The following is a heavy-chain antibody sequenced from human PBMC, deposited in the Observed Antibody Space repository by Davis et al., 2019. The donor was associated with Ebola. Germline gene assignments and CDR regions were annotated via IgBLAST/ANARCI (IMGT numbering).Heavy chain of an antibody. Sequence: GRSLRPSCQRSGYTFTSYWIGWVRQMPGKGLEWMGIIYPGDSDTRYSPSFQGQVTISADNSISTAYLQWSSLKASDTAMYYSARLPFRENWYFDLWGRGTLVTVSS. V-gene: IGHV5-51*01. CDR2: IYPGDSDT. J-gene: IGHJ2*01. D-gene: IGHD3-10*01. CDR3: ARLPFRENWYFDL. CDR1: GYTFTSYW.